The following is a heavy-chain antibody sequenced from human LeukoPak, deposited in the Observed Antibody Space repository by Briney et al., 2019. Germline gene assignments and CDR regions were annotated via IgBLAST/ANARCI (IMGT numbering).Heavy chain of an antibody. CDR1: GFTFSSYS. CDR2: ISSSSSYI. CDR3: ARDSRRGSFFDY. Sequence: GGSLRLSCAASGFTFSSYSMNWVRQAPGKGLEWVSSISSSSSYIYYADSVKGRFTISRDNAKNSLYLQMNSLRAEDTAVYYCARDSRRGSFFDYWGQGTPVTVSS. V-gene: IGHV3-21*01. D-gene: IGHD1-26*01. J-gene: IGHJ4*02.